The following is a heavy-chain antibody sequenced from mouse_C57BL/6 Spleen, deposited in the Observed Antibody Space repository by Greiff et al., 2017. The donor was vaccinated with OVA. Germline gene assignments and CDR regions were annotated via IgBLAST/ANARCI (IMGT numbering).Heavy chain of an antibody. CDR1: GFTFSDYG. D-gene: IGHD4-1*01. V-gene: IGHV5-17*01. Sequence: EVKLVESGGGLVKPGGSLKLSCAASGFTFSDYGMHWVRQAPEKGLEWVAYISSGSSTIYYADTVKGRFTISRDNAKNNLFLQMTSLRSEDTARYYCAKLGRGHYFDYWGQGTTLTVSS. J-gene: IGHJ2*01. CDR3: AKLGRGHYFDY. CDR2: ISSGSSTI.